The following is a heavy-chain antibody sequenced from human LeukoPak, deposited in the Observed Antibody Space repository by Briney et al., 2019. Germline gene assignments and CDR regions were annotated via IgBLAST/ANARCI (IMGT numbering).Heavy chain of an antibody. D-gene: IGHD3-9*01. J-gene: IGHJ6*04. CDR2: ISSSGSTI. V-gene: IGHV3-48*03. Sequence: PGGSLRLSCAASGFTFSSYEMNWVRQAPGKGLGWVSYISSSGSTIYYADSVKGRFTISRDNAKNSLYLQMNSLRAEDTAVYYCARETPYDILTGYYNYYYYYGMDVWGKGTTVTVSS. CDR1: GFTFSSYE. CDR3: ARETPYDILTGYYNYYYYYGMDV.